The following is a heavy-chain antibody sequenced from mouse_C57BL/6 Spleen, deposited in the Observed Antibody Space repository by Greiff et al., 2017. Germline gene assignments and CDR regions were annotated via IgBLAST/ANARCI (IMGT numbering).Heavy chain of an antibody. CDR1: GYTFTSYW. CDR3: ARSGGSSYDWYFDV. D-gene: IGHD1-1*01. J-gene: IGHJ1*03. V-gene: IGHV1-52*01. Sequence: QVQLQQPGAELVRPGSSVKLSCKASGYTFTSYWMHWVKQRPIQGLEWIGNIDPSDSETHYNQKFKDKATLTVDKSSSTAYMQLSSRTSEDSAVYYCARSGGSSYDWYFDVWGTGTTVTVSS. CDR2: IDPSDSET.